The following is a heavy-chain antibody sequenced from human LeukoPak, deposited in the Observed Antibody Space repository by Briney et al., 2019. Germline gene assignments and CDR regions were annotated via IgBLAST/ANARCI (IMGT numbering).Heavy chain of an antibody. Sequence: ASETLSLTCAVYGGSFSGYYWTWIRQPPGKGLEWIGEINHSGSTNYNPSLKSRVTISIDTSKNQFSLILSSVTAADTAVYYCARGLSDVYWGQGTLVTVSS. CDR1: GGSFSGYY. CDR2: INHSGST. CDR3: ARGLSDVY. V-gene: IGHV4-34*01. J-gene: IGHJ4*02.